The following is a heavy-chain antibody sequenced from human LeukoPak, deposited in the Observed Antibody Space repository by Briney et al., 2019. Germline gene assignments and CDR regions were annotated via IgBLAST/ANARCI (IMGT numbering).Heavy chain of an antibody. Sequence: GGSLRLSCAASGFTFSSYAMSWVRQAPGKGLEWVSAISGSGGSTYYADSVKGRFTISRDNSKNTLYLQMNSLRAEDTAVYYCAKRVQNSVRNWIDPWGQGTLVTVSS. D-gene: IGHD2/OR15-2a*01. J-gene: IGHJ5*02. CDR2: ISGSGGST. V-gene: IGHV3-23*01. CDR3: AKRVQNSVRNWIDP. CDR1: GFTFSSYA.